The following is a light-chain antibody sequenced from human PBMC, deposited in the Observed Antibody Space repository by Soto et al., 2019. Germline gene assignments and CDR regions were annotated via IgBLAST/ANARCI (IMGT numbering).Light chain of an antibody. Sequence: SYELTQPPSVSVSPGQTASITCSGDKLGDKYACWFQQKPGQSPVLVIYQDTERPSGIPERFSGSNSGNTATLTISGTQAMDEADYYCQACDSSTGVFGGGTKLTVL. CDR2: QDT. J-gene: IGLJ2*01. V-gene: IGLV3-1*01. CDR3: QACDSSTGV. CDR1: KLGDKY.